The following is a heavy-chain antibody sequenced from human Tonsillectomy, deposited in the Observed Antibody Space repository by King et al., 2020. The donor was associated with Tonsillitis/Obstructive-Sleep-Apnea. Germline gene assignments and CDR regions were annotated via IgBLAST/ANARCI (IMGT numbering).Heavy chain of an antibody. CDR3: ARVEGSGSYSPFDS. J-gene: IGHJ4*02. V-gene: IGHV4-4*02. CDR1: GGSISSPNW. Sequence: QLKESGPGLVKPSGTLSLTCAVSGGSISSPNWWSWVRQPPGKGLEWIGEIYHSGTTNYNPSLQSRVTISVDKSKNHFSLKLNSVTAADTAVYYCARVEGSGSYSPFDSWGRGTLVTVSS. CDR2: IYHSGTT. D-gene: IGHD3-10*01.